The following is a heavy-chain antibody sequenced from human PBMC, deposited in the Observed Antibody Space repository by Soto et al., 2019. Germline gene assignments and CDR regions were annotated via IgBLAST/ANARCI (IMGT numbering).Heavy chain of an antibody. J-gene: IGHJ6*02. CDR3: ARDRLIVAKKKICYYGMDV. Sequence: QVQLQESGPGLVKPSQTLSLTCTVSGGSISSGDYYWSWIRQPPGKGLEWIGYIYYSGSTYYNPSLKSRVTISVDTSKNQFSLKLSSVTAADTAVYYCARDRLIVAKKKICYYGMDVWGQGTTVTVSS. D-gene: IGHD5-12*01. CDR2: IYYSGST. CDR1: GGSISSGDYY. V-gene: IGHV4-30-4*01.